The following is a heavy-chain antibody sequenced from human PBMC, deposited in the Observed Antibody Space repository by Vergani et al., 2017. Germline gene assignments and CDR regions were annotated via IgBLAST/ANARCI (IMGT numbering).Heavy chain of an antibody. J-gene: IGHJ5*02. D-gene: IGHD6-13*01. V-gene: IGHV4-59*12. CDR1: GGSLSSYY. Sequence: QVQLQQWGAGLLKPSETLSLTCTVSGGSLSSYYWSWIRQPPGKGLEWIGYIYYSGSTNYNPSLKSRVTISVDTSKNQFSLKLSSVTAADTAVYYCARLSHSSSWDNWFDPWGQGTLVTVSS. CDR2: IYYSGST. CDR3: ARLSHSSSWDNWFDP.